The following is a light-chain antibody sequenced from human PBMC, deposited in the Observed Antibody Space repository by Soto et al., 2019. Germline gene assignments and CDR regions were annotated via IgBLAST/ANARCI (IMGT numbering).Light chain of an antibody. CDR2: RGS. J-gene: IGKJ2*01. V-gene: IGKV3D-20*01. CDR3: QAYGGSPYI. Sequence: EIVLTQSPDTLSLSPGASATLSCGANQPVTLTQLAWYQQKDGLAPRLLLYRGSIPATGVPDRFSGSGSGSETDFTLTISSLEPDDSAVYYCQAYGGSPYIFGQGTKVEVK. CDR1: QPVTLTQ.